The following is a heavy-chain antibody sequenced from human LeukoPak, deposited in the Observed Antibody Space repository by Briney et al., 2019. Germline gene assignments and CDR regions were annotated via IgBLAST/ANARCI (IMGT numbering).Heavy chain of an antibody. J-gene: IGHJ4*02. Sequence: GGSLRLSCAASGITFEDYAMHWVRQAPGKGLEWVPFISGDGGTTYYPDSVKGRFTISRDNSRTSLYLQMNSLRTEDTALYYCAKDQGASGWGAFDFWGQGTLVTVSS. D-gene: IGHD6-19*01. CDR3: AKDQGASGWGAFDF. CDR2: ISGDGGTT. V-gene: IGHV3-43*02. CDR1: GITFEDYA.